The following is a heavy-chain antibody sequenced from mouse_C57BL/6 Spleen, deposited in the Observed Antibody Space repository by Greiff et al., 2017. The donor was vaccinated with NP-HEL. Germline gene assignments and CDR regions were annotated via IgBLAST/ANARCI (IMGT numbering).Heavy chain of an antibody. CDR3: ARGRLGYAMDY. Sequence: QVQLKQPGAELVKPGASVKLSCKASGYTFTSYWMQWVKQRPGQGLEWIGEIDPSDSYTNYNQKFKGKATLTVDTSSSTAYMQLSSLTSEDSAVYYCARGRLGYAMDYWGQGTSVTVSS. D-gene: IGHD6-1*01. J-gene: IGHJ4*01. CDR1: GYTFTSYW. CDR2: IDPSDSYT. V-gene: IGHV1-50*01.